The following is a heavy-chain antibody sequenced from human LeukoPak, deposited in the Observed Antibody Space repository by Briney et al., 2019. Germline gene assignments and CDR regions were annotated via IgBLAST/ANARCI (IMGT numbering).Heavy chain of an antibody. J-gene: IGHJ4*02. CDR1: GFTFSNAW. CDR3: TTVRRAVAGPIDY. V-gene: IGHV3-15*01. CDR2: IKSKTDGGTT. D-gene: IGHD6-19*01. Sequence: PGGSLRLSCAASGFTFSNAWMSWVRQAPGNGLEWVGSIKSKTDGGTTDYAAPVKGRFTISRDDSKNTLYLQMNSLKTEDTAVYYCTTVRRAVAGPIDYWGQGTLVTVSS.